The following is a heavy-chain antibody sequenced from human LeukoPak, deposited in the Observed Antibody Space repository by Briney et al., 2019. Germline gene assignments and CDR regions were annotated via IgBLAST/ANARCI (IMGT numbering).Heavy chain of an antibody. D-gene: IGHD2-21*02. CDR1: GFNFGDYW. J-gene: IGHJ4*02. CDR3: SRASGNKLLRY. V-gene: IGHV3-7*04. Sequence: GGSLRLSCAGSGFNFGDYWMTWVRQALGKGLQWVGNIKEDGSERYYVDSVEGRFNISRDNAKNSVYLQMDSLRVEDTGVYFCSRASGNKLLRYWGQGTRVTVSS. CDR2: IKEDGSER.